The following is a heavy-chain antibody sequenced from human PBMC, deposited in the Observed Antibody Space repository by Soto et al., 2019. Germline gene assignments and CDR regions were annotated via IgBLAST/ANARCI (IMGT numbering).Heavy chain of an antibody. Sequence: TLSLTCTVSGGSISSSSYYWGWIRQSPGKAPEWLALIYWDDDKRYSPSLKSRLTITKDTSKNQVVLTMTNMDPVDTATYYCAHRRGDSAMDVWGKGTTVTVSS. CDR1: GGSISSSSYY. CDR3: AHRRGDSAMDV. V-gene: IGHV2-5*02. CDR2: IYWDDDK. J-gene: IGHJ6*04.